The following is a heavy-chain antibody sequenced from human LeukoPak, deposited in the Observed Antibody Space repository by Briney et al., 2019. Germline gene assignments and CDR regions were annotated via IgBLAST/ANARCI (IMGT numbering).Heavy chain of an antibody. Sequence: GGSLRLSCAASGFPFSSYWMHWVRQVPGKGLLWVSRINSDGSATIYADSVRGRFTISRDNAKNTLYLQMSGLRVEDTAVYHCASDSPYYGMDVWGQGTTVAVSS. V-gene: IGHV3-74*01. J-gene: IGHJ6*02. CDR3: ASDSPYYGMDV. CDR1: GFPFSSYW. CDR2: INSDGSAT.